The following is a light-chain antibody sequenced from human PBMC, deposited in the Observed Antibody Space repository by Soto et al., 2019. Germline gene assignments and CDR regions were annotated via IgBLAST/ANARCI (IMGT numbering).Light chain of an antibody. V-gene: IGLV1-51*01. Sequence: QSALTQPPSVSAAPGQKVTISCSGSSSNIGNNFVSWYQQLPGTAPKLLIYDNHKRPSGIPDRFSGSKSGTSATLGISGLQTGDEADYYCGTWDTSLSVGGVFGGGTKLTVL. CDR2: DNH. CDR3: GTWDTSLSVGGV. CDR1: SSNIGNNF. J-gene: IGLJ3*02.